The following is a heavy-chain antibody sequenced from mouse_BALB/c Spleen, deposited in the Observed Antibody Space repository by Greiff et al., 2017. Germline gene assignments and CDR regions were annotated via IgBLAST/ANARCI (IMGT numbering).Heavy chain of an antibody. J-gene: IGHJ2*01. V-gene: IGHV5-17*02. CDR3: ARENWDY. Sequence: EVQLVESGGGLVQPGGSRKLSCAASGFTFSSFGMHWVCQAPEKGLEWVAYISSGSSTIYYADTVKGRFTISRDNPKNTLFLQMTSLRSEDTAMYYCARENWDYWGQGTTLTVSS. CDR1: GFTFSSFG. CDR2: ISSGSSTI. D-gene: IGHD4-1*01.